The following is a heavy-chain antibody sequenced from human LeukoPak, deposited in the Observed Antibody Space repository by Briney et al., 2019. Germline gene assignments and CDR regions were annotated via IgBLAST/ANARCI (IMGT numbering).Heavy chain of an antibody. J-gene: IGHJ4*02. Sequence: SETLSLTCAVYGGSFSGYYWSWIRQPPGKGLEWIGEINHSGSTNCNPSLKSRVTISVDTSKNQFSLKLSSVTAADTAVYYCASFHCSSTSCYGRHFDYWGQGTLVTVSS. CDR1: GGSFSGYY. CDR2: INHSGST. V-gene: IGHV4-34*01. CDR3: ASFHCSSTSCYGRHFDY. D-gene: IGHD2-2*01.